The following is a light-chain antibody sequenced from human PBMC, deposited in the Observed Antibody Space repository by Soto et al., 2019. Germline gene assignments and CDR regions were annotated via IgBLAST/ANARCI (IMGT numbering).Light chain of an antibody. CDR1: NIGSTS. CDR3: QVWNTTTDHYV. J-gene: IGLJ1*01. Sequence: SYELTQPPSVSVAPGQTARITCGGNNIGSTSVHWYQQRPGQAPVLVVYDDNDRPSGIPERFSGSNSENTATLNITRVEAADDPEYPSQVWNTTTDHYVFGTGTKVTVL. CDR2: DDN. V-gene: IGLV3-21*02.